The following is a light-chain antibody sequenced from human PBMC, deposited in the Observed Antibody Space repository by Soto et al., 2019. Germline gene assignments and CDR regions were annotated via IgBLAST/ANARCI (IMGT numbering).Light chain of an antibody. Sequence: IELTQPPSSLAASLGDGVTITCRASQTIGTYVNWYRQKSGAAPELLIYDASTLQSGVPSRFRGGASGTDFTLTISSLQLDDFATYYCQQSYNTPLTFGQGTKVDIK. CDR1: QTIGTY. J-gene: IGKJ1*01. CDR2: DAS. V-gene: IGKV1-39*01. CDR3: QQSYNTPLT.